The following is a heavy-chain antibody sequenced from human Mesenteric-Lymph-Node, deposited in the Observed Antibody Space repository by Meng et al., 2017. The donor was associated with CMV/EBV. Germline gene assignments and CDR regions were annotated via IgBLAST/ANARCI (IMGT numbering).Heavy chain of an antibody. V-gene: IGHV4-39*07. CDR2: IYYTGNT. Sequence: SETLSLTCTVSAGSISSSSYYWGWIRQSPGKGLEWIASIYYTGNTHHNPSLRSRVTVSVDPSKNQFSLRLTSVTAADTAVYYCARGAKKHWFFDRWGRGTLVTVSS. CDR3: ARGAKKHWFFDR. CDR1: AGSISSSSYY. J-gene: IGHJ2*01.